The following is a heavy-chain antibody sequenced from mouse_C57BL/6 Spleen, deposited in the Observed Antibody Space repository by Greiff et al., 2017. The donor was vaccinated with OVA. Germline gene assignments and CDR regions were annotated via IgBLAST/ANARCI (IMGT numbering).Heavy chain of an antibody. D-gene: IGHD1-1*01. V-gene: IGHV1-77*01. CDR3: ARSMIYYGSSYWYFDV. CDR1: GYTFTEYT. CDR2: IGPGSGST. J-gene: IGHJ1*03. Sequence: VQLQQSGAELVKPGASVKLSCKASGYTFTEYTIHWVKQRSGQGLEWIGKIGPGSGSTYYNEKFKGKATLTADKSSSTAYMQLSSLTSEDSAVYFCARSMIYYGSSYWYFDVWGTGTTVTVSS.